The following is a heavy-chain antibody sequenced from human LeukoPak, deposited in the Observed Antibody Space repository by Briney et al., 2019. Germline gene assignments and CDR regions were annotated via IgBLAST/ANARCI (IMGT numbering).Heavy chain of an antibody. D-gene: IGHD2-15*01. CDR3: ARNVVVVVAATTPSRFDP. CDR2: IYYSGST. J-gene: IGHJ5*02. Sequence: PSETLSLTCTVSGGSISSYYWSWIRQPPGKGLEWIGYIYYSGSTNYNPSLKSRVTISVDTSKNQFSLKLSSVTAADTAVYYCARNVVVVVAATTPSRFDPWGQGTLVTVSS. V-gene: IGHV4-59*12. CDR1: GGSISSYY.